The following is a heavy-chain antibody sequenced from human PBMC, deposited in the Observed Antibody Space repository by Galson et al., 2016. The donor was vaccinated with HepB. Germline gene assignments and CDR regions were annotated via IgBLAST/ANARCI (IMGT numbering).Heavy chain of an antibody. D-gene: IGHD3-10*01. Sequence: PALVKPTQTLTLTCNFSGFSLSTSGVGVGWIRQPPGKALEWLTLIYWDDDKHYSPSLKSRLTITKGTSKKQVVLTMTNMDPVDTATYYCVHRPLFMVQGIIMKQSNWFDHWGPGTLVTVSS. V-gene: IGHV2-5*02. CDR3: VHRPLFMVQGIIMKQSNWFDH. CDR2: IYWDDDK. J-gene: IGHJ5*02. CDR1: GFSLSTSGVG.